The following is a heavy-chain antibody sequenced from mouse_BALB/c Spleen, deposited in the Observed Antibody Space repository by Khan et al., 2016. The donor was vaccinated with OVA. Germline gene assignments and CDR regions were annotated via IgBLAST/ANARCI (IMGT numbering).Heavy chain of an antibody. CDR1: GYTFRSSW. V-gene: IGHV1-9*01. D-gene: IGHD2-1*01. J-gene: IGHJ3*01. Sequence: QVRLQQSGVELMKPGASVKISCKATGYTFRSSWIQWVKQRPGHGLEWIGEILPGTGTTNYSERFKDTATFTADTSSNTAYMQLSSLTSEDSAVYYCARWGPYGNYGAYWGQGTLVTVSA. CDR2: ILPGTGTT. CDR3: ARWGPYGNYGAY.